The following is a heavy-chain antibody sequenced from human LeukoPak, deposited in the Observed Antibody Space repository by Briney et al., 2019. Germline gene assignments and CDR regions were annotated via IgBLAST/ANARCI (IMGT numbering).Heavy chain of an antibody. V-gene: IGHV4-34*01. CDR2: INHSGST. D-gene: IGHD2-2*01. CDR3: ARRGQRVVPAARYRRFDY. Sequence: SETLSLTCAVYGGSFSGYYWSWIRQPPGKGLEWIGEINHSGSTNYNPSLKSRATISVDTSKNQFSLKLSSVTAADTAVYYCARRGQRVVPAARYRRFDYWGQGTLVTVSS. J-gene: IGHJ4*02. CDR1: GGSFSGYY.